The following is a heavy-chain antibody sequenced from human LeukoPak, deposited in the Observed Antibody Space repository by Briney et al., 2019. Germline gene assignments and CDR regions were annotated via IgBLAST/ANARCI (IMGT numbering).Heavy chain of an antibody. J-gene: IGHJ5*02. Sequence: GASVKVSCKASGYTFTSSYMHWVRQAPGQGLGWMGIINPSGGSTSYAQKFQGRVTMTRDTSTSTIYMELSSLRSEDTAVYYCARDKTDSSTYSWFDPWGQGTLVTVSS. CDR1: GYTFTSSY. D-gene: IGHD6-13*01. CDR2: INPSGGST. V-gene: IGHV1-46*01. CDR3: ARDKTDSSTYSWFDP.